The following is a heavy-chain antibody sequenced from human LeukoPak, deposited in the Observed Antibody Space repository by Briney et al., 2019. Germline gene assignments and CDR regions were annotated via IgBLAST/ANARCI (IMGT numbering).Heavy chain of an antibody. V-gene: IGHV3-7*01. CDR2: IKQDGSEK. D-gene: IGHD4/OR15-4a*01. J-gene: IGHJ4*02. CDR1: GFTFSNYW. CDR3: ARDAMYGGNDY. Sequence: PGGSLRLSCAASGFTFSNYWMSWVRQAPGKGLEWVANIKQDGSEKYYVNSVKGRFTISRDNAKNSLYLQMNSLRAEDTAIYYCARDAMYGGNDYWGQGTLVTVSS.